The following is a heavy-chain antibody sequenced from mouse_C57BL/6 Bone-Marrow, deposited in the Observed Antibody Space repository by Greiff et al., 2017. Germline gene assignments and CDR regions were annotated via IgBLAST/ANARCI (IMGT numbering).Heavy chain of an antibody. D-gene: IGHD3-3*01. CDR2: IRNKANGYTT. Sequence: EVQVVESGGGLVQPGGSLSLSCAASGFTFTDYYMSWVRQPPGKALEWLGFIRNKANGYTTEYSASVKGRFTISRDNSQSILYLQMNALRAEDSATYYCARRREGLAMDYWGQGTSVTVSS. V-gene: IGHV7-3*01. CDR1: GFTFTDYY. J-gene: IGHJ4*01. CDR3: ARRREGLAMDY.